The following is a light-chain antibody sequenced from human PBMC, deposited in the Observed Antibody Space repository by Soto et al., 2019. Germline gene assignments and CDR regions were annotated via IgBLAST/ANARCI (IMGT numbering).Light chain of an antibody. J-gene: IGKJ4*01. V-gene: IGKV1-33*01. CDR2: DAS. CDR3: QQYDSLPLT. CDR1: QDIHSF. Sequence: DIQMTQSPSSLSASVGDRVTIACQATQDIHSFLAWYQQKPGKAPKFLIFDASILERGVPSRFSGSGSGTDFTFTISSLQPEDIATYFCQQYDSLPLTFGGGTKVEV.